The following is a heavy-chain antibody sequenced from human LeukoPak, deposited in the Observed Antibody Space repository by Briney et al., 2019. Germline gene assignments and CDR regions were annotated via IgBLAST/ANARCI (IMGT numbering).Heavy chain of an antibody. Sequence: GGSLRLSGAASGFTFDDYAMHWVRQGPGKGLEWVSGTSWNSGSIGYADSVKGRFTISRDNAKNSLYLQMNSLRAEDTALYYCAKVKTKAVAASGAFDIWGQGTMVTVSS. CDR1: GFTFDDYA. J-gene: IGHJ3*02. D-gene: IGHD6-19*01. V-gene: IGHV3-9*01. CDR3: AKVKTKAVAASGAFDI. CDR2: TSWNSGSI.